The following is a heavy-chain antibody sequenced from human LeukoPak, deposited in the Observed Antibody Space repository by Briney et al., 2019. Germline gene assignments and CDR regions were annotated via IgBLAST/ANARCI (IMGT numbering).Heavy chain of an antibody. CDR2: MYYSGST. Sequence: PSETLSLTCTVSGGSISSGDYYWSWIGQPPGKGLEWIAYMYYSGSTYYNPSLKSRVTMSADTSKNQFSLKLSSVTAADTAVYYCARPYYYDSRIDPWGQGTLVNVSS. J-gene: IGHJ5*02. CDR1: GGSISSGDYY. V-gene: IGHV4-30-4*01. D-gene: IGHD3-22*01. CDR3: ARPYYYDSRIDP.